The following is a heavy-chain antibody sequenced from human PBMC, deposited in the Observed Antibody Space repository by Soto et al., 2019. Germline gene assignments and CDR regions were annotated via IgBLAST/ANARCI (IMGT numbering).Heavy chain of an antibody. Sequence: QVQLQESGPGLVKPSQTLSLTCTVSGGSISSGGYYWSWIRQHPGKGLEWIGYIYYSGSTYYNPTRKSRVTISVVASQNPFSLKLSSVTAEDTAVYYCARGGKQQLVKGYGMDVWGQGTTVTVSS. CDR1: GGSISSGGYY. D-gene: IGHD6-13*01. V-gene: IGHV4-31*03. CDR2: IYYSGST. J-gene: IGHJ6*02. CDR3: ARGGKQQLVKGYGMDV.